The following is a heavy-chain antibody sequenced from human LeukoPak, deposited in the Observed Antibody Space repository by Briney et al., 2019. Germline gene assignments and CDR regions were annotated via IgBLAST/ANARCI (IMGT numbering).Heavy chain of an antibody. V-gene: IGHV3-15*01. CDR1: GFTFSNGY. J-gene: IGHJ6*02. CDR3: TTDGGAGLSSSWSVLAFYYYYGMDV. CDR2: IISITDDTIS. Sequence: PGGSLRLSCAASGFTFSNGYMMRFRRPPRGGGVGGGRIISITDDTISYYDAAGNGRFTIYRDDSKYTLYLQMNSLKPEDTAVYSCTTDGGAGLSSSWSVLAFYYYYGMDVWGQGTTATVSS. D-gene: IGHD6-13*01.